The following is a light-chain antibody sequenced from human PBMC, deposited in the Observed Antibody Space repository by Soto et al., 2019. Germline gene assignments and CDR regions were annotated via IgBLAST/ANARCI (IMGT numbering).Light chain of an antibody. J-gene: IGLJ2*01. CDR3: SSYTSSSTPVV. CDR2: DVS. V-gene: IGLV2-14*01. Sequence: QSALTQPASVSGSPGQSITISCTGTSSDVGGYNYVSWYQQHPGKAPKLMIYDVSNRPSGVSNRFSGSKSGNTASLTISGLQAEDEAGYYCSSYTSSSTPVVFSGGTKVTVL. CDR1: SSDVGGYNY.